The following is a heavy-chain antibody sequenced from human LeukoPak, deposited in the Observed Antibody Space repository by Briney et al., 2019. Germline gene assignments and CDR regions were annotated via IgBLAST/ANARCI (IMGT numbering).Heavy chain of an antibody. J-gene: IGHJ4*02. CDR1: GFTFSSYA. V-gene: IGHV3-23*01. D-gene: IGHD6-19*01. Sequence: GGSLRLSCAASGFTFSSYAMSWVRQAPGKGLEWVSVIGDGGGSAYYGDSAKGRSTISRDNSESTLYLQMNSLRAEDTAVYYCAKSVAGINAPLDYWGQGTLVTVSS. CDR2: IGDGGGSA. CDR3: AKSVAGINAPLDY.